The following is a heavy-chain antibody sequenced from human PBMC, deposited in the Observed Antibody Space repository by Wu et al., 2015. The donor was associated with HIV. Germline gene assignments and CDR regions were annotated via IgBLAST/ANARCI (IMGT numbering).Heavy chain of an antibody. J-gene: IGHJ3*02. CDR3: ARQAPTDPYIVVVTATPGAFDI. D-gene: IGHD2-21*02. CDR2: INPNSGGT. Sequence: QVQLVQSGAEVKKPGASVKVSCKASGYTFTGYYMHWVRQAPGQGLEWMGWINPNSGGTNYAQKFQGRVTMTRDTSISTAYMELSRLRSDDTAVYYCARQAPTDPYIVVVTATPGAFDIWGQGTMVTVSS. CDR1: GYTFTGYY. V-gene: IGHV1-2*02.